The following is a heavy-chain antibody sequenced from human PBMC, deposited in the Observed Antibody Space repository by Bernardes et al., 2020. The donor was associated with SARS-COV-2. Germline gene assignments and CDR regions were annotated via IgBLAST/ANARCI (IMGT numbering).Heavy chain of an antibody. D-gene: IGHD2-15*01. CDR3: ARGRGGSFGVLHLNFDY. Sequence: SETLSLTCAVYGGSFSDYYWSWIRQSPGKGLEWIGEINHSGSTNYNPSLKSRVTVSVDTSKNQFSLNLSSVTAADTAVYYCARGRGGSFGVLHLNFDYWGQGTLVTVSS. CDR2: INHSGST. CDR1: GGSFSDYY. J-gene: IGHJ4*02. V-gene: IGHV4-34*01.